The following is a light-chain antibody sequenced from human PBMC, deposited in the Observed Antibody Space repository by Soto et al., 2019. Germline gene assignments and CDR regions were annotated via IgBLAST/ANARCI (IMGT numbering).Light chain of an antibody. CDR3: ASHTTTNTRV. V-gene: IGLV2-14*01. Sequence: SVLNQAASVYGSHGQSIAISYTRTSSDVGAYDYVSWYQQHPDRAPRLVIYEVSNRPSGVSNRFSGSKSVNTATLTISGLQAEDEADYYCASHTTTNTRVFGTGTKVTVL. J-gene: IGLJ1*01. CDR2: EVS. CDR1: SSDVGAYDY.